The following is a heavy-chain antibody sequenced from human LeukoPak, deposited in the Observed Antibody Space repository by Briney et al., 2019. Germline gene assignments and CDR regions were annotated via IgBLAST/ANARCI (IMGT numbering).Heavy chain of an antibody. CDR1: DYSISNHYY. CDR2: IYHSGNT. V-gene: IGHV4-38-2*02. CDR3: ARGRVVIPAAYLGTAFDI. Sequence: SETLSLTCTVSDYSISNHYYWGWIRQPPGKRLEWIGSIYHSGNTYYNPSLKSRVTISVDTSKNQFSLKLSSVTAADTAMYYCARGRVVIPAAYLGTAFDIWGQGTMVTVSS. D-gene: IGHD2-2*01. J-gene: IGHJ3*02.